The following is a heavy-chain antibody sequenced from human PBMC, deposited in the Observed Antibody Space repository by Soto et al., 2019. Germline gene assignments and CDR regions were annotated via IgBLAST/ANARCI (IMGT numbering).Heavy chain of an antibody. V-gene: IGHV1-69*12. CDR3: ARGNHRWLQLRYCDL. J-gene: IGHJ2*01. CDR1: GGTFSSYT. CDR2: IIPIFGTA. Sequence: QVQLVQSGAEVKKPGSSVTVSCKASGGTFSSYTISWVRQAPGQGLEWMGGIIPIFGTANYAQKFQGRVTISADDSTSTAYMELSSLRSEDMAVYYCARGNHRWLQLRYCDLWGRGTLVTVSS. D-gene: IGHD5-12*01.